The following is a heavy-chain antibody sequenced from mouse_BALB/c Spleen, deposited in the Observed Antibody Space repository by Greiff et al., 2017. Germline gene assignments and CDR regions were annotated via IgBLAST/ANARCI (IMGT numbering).Heavy chain of an antibody. D-gene: IGHD2-4*01. CDR2: IYPSDSYT. V-gene: IGHV1-69*02. J-gene: IGHJ3*01. Sequence: QVQLQQPGAELVRPGASVKLSCKASGYTFTSYWINWVKQRPGQGLEWIGTIYPSDSYTNYNQKFKDKATLTVDKSSSTAYMQLSSPTSEDSAVYYCTRGGVDYDGAWGAYWGKGTLVTVSA. CDR3: TRGGVDYDGAWGAY. CDR1: GYTFTSYW.